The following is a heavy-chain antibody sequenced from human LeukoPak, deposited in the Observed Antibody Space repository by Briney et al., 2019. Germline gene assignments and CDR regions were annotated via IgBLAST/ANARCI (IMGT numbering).Heavy chain of an antibody. Sequence: GGSLRLSCAASGFTFSGYSMNWVRQAPGKGLEWVSSISSSSSYIYYADSVKGRFTISRDNAKNSLYLQMNSLGAEDTAVCHCARDEYGMDVWGQGTTVTVSS. V-gene: IGHV3-21*01. CDR2: ISSSSSYI. CDR3: ARDEYGMDV. J-gene: IGHJ6*02. CDR1: GFTFSGYS.